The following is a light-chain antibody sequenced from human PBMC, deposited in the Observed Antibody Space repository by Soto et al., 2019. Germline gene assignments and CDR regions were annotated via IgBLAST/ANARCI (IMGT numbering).Light chain of an antibody. Sequence: EIVMTQSPATLSLSPGERATLSYRASQSVSSSYLSWYQHKPGQAPRLLIYGASIRATGIPARFSGSGSGTAFTLTISSLQPEDFAVYYCQQDYNLPWTFGQGTKVEIK. CDR1: QSVSSSY. J-gene: IGKJ1*01. V-gene: IGKV3D-7*01. CDR2: GAS. CDR3: QQDYNLPWT.